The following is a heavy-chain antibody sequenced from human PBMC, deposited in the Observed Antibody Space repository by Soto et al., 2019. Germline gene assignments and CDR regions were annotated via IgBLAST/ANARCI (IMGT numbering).Heavy chain of an antibody. J-gene: IGHJ6*02. D-gene: IGHD3-22*01. CDR3: TTELYYYDSSGYDFGGMDV. Sequence: PGGSLRLSCAASGFTFSNAWMSWVRQAPGKGLEWVGRIKSKTDGGTTDYAAPVKGRFTISRDDSKNTLYLQMNSLKTEDTAVYYCTTELYYYDSSGYDFGGMDVWGQGTTVTSP. CDR1: GFTFSNAW. CDR2: IKSKTDGGTT. V-gene: IGHV3-15*01.